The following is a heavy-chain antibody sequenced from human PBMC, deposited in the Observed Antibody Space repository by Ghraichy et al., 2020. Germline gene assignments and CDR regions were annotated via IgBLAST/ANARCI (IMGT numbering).Heavy chain of an antibody. CDR1: RYSISSGYY. Sequence: SQTLSLTCTVSRYSISSGYYWDWVRQAPGKGLDWIGSIYHSGSTYYNPSLRSRLTIPVDTSTNQLSLKMDSGTAADTAVYYCARGNTISGGAQLKGLHWFAPWGQGTLVTVSS. D-gene: IGHD3-3*01. J-gene: IGHJ5*02. V-gene: IGHV4-38-2*02. CDR3: ARGNTISGGAQLKGLHWFAP. CDR2: IYHSGST.